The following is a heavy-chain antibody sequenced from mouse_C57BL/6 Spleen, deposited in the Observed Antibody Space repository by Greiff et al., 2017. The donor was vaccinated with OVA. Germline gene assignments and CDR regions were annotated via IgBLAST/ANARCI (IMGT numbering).Heavy chain of an antibody. V-gene: IGHV1-55*01. D-gene: IGHD4-1*01. J-gene: IGHJ4*01. Sequence: QVQLQQPGAELVKPGASVTMSCKASGYTFTSYWITWVKQRPRQGLEWIGDIYPGSGSTNYNEKFKSKATLTVDTSSSTAYMQLSSLTSEDAAVYYCARDRGTGTGAMDDWGQGTSVTVSS. CDR3: ARDRGTGTGAMDD. CDR1: GYTFTSYW. CDR2: IYPGSGST.